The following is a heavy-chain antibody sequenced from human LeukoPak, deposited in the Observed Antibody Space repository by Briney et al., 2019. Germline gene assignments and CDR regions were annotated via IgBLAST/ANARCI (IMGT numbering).Heavy chain of an antibody. V-gene: IGHV4-34*01. D-gene: IGHD5-18*01. CDR1: GGSFSSYY. CDR3: ARGMIQLWLRSGWFDP. J-gene: IGHJ5*02. CDR2: INNSGST. Sequence: SETLSLTCAVYGGSFSSYYWSWNRQPPGKGLEWIGEINNSGSTNYNPSLKSRAPISVDTSKKQFSLKLSSVIAADTAVYYCARGMIQLWLRSGWFDPWGQGTLVTVSS.